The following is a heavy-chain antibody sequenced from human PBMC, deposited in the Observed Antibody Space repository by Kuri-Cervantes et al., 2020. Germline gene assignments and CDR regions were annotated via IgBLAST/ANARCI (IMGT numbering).Heavy chain of an antibody. J-gene: IGHJ6*03. D-gene: IGHD1-14*01. CDR2: INHRGST. V-gene: IGHV4-34*01. CDR3: ARESRRDPLSVYRPPNYYYFYMDV. CDR1: GESFSGHY. Sequence: SQTLSLTCAVYGESFSGHYWSWIRQSPRKGLEWLGEINHRGSTNHNPSLKSRVTIPVDTSKNQFSLKLSPVTAADTAVYYCARESRRDPLSVYRPPNYYYFYMDVWGKGTTVTVSS.